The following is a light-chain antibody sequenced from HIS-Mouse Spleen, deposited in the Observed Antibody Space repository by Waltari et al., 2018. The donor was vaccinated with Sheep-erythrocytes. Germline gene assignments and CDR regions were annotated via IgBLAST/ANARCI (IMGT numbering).Light chain of an antibody. J-gene: IGLJ2*01. Sequence: QSVLTQPPSVSVSPGPRVTISCTGSSSNIGAGYVVHWYQQLPGTAPKLLIYGNSNRPSGVPDRFSGSKSGTSASLAITGLQAEDEADYYCQSYDSSLSGSVFGGGTKLTVL. V-gene: IGLV1-40*01. CDR1: SSNIGAGYV. CDR3: QSYDSSLSGSV. CDR2: GNS.